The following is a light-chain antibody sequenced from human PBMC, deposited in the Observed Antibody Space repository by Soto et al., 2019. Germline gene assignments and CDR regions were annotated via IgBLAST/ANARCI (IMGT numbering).Light chain of an antibody. CDR1: SSDVGGYNY. CDR2: EVS. Sequence: QSALTQPPSASGSPVQSVTISCTGTSSDVGGYNYVSWYQQHPGKAPKLIISEVSKRPSGVPDRFSGSKSGNTASLTVSGLQAEDEADYYCTSPAGSNTYVFGTGTKVTVL. J-gene: IGLJ1*01. V-gene: IGLV2-8*01. CDR3: TSPAGSNTYV.